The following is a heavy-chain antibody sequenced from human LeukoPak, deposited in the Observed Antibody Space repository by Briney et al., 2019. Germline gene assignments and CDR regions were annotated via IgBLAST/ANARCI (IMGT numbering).Heavy chain of an antibody. CDR3: AREVPTVTTIDY. D-gene: IGHD4-17*01. J-gene: IGHJ4*02. CDR2: ISATSTTI. V-gene: IGHV3-48*02. CDR1: GFTFNRYS. Sequence: GGSLRLSCAASGFTFNRYSMNWVRQAPGEGLEWVSYISATSTTIYYADSMKGRFTISRDNAKNSLYLQMNSLRDEDTAVYYCAREVPTVTTIDYWGQGTLVTVSS.